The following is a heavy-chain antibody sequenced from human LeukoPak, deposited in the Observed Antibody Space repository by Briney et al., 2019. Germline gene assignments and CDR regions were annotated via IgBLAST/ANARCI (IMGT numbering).Heavy chain of an antibody. V-gene: IGHV3-9*03. CDR3: AKDISIAAASGAFDI. J-gene: IGHJ3*02. CDR1: GFTFDDYA. CDR2: ISWNSGSI. Sequence: PGGSLRLSCAASGFTFDDYAMHWVRQAPGKGLEWVSGISWNSGSIGYADSVKGRFTISRDNAKNSLYLQMNSLRAEDMALYYCAKDISIAAASGAFDIWGQGTMVTVSS. D-gene: IGHD6-13*01.